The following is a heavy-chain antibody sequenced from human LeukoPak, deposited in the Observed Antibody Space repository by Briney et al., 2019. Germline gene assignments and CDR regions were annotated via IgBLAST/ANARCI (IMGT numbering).Heavy chain of an antibody. CDR3: ARPSALDY. CDR2: ISVYNGNT. CDR1: GYTFTRYD. V-gene: IGHV1-18*01. Sequence: ASVKVSCKASGYTFTRYDISWVRQAPGQGLEWMGWISVYNGNTNYAQKFQGRVTMTTDTSTSTAYMELRSLRSDDTAVYYCARPSALDYWGQGTLVTVS. J-gene: IGHJ4*02.